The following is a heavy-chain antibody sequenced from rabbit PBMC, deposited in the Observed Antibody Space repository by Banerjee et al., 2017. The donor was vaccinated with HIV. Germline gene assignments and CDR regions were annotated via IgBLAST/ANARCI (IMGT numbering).Heavy chain of an antibody. J-gene: IGHJ2*01. Sequence: QSLVEFGGGLVKPGASLTLTCTASGFSFSNNYAICWVRQAPGKGLEWIGYINTGNGNTYYASWAKGRFTISKTSSTVTLQMTSLTAADTATYFCARHRAGYGYGRAFDPWGPGTLVTVS. CDR3: ARHRAGYGYGRAFDP. CDR2: INTGNGNT. CDR1: GFSFSNNYA. V-gene: IGHV1S40*01. D-gene: IGHD6-1*01.